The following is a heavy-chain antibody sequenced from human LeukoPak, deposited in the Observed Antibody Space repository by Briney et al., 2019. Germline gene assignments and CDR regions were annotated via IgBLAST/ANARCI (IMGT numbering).Heavy chain of an antibody. CDR2: IKQDGSEK. D-gene: IGHD2-15*01. CDR1: GFTFSSYW. Sequence: PGGSLRLSCAASGFTFSSYWMSWVRQAPGKGLEWVANIKQDGSEKYYVDSVKGRFTISRDDAKNSLYLQMNSLRAEDTAVYYCARSPRYCSGGTCYSIYFQHWGPGTLVTVSS. V-gene: IGHV3-7*01. J-gene: IGHJ1*01. CDR3: ARSPRYCSGGTCYSIYFQH.